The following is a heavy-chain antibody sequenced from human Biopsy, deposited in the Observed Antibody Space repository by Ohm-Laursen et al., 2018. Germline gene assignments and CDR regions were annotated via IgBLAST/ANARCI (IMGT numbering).Heavy chain of an antibody. Sequence: SDTLSLTCSVSGGSISRSSYNWGWIRLPPGNGLEWIGSMYFSGYTYYNPSLKSRVNITVDTSKNKFSLNLSSVTAADTAVYYCARQGDSGRSFDYWGQGTLVTVSS. D-gene: IGHD3-10*01. CDR2: MYFSGYT. V-gene: IGHV4-39*01. CDR1: GGSISRSSYN. CDR3: ARQGDSGRSFDY. J-gene: IGHJ4*02.